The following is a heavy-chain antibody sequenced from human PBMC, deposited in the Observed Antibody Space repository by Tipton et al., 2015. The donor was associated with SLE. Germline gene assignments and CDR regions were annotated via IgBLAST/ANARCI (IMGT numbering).Heavy chain of an antibody. CDR1: GFTFSSYS. J-gene: IGHJ3*02. CDR3: AREQTTYSSRSAFDI. CDR2: ISSSSSYI. V-gene: IGHV3-21*01. D-gene: IGHD6-13*01. Sequence: LRLSCAASGFTFSSYSMNWVRQAPGKGLEWVSSISSSSSYIYYADSVKGRFTISRDNAKNSLYLQMNSLRAEVTAVYYCAREQTTYSSRSAFDIWGQGTMVTVSS.